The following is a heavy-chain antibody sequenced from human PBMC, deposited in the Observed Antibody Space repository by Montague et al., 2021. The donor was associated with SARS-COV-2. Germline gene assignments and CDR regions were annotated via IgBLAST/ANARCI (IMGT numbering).Heavy chain of an antibody. D-gene: IGHD3-3*01. CDR2: INHRGST. CDR3: ARGAGPRSITVFGVIISGRCFDI. J-gene: IGHJ3*02. Sequence: SETLSLTCAVYGGSFSGYYWSWIRQPPGKGLEWIGEINHRGSTNYNPSLKSRVIISVDTSKNQFSLKLSSVTAADTAVYYCARGAGPRSITVFGVIISGRCFDIWGQGTMVTVSS. CDR1: GGSFSGYY. V-gene: IGHV4-34*01.